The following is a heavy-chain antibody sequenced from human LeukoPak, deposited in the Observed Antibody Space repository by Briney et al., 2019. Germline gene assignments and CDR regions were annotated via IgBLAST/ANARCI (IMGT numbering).Heavy chain of an antibody. V-gene: IGHV3-7*03. Sequence: GGSLRLSCAASGFIFSEYWVTWVRQAPGKGLELVASIKQDGSEKIYVGSVKGRFTISRDNSKNALYLQMNSLRVEDTAVYYCARDSWAGHFFDYWGQGTLVTVSS. CDR3: ARDSWAGHFFDY. D-gene: IGHD6-19*01. CDR1: GFIFSEYW. J-gene: IGHJ4*02. CDR2: IKQDGSEK.